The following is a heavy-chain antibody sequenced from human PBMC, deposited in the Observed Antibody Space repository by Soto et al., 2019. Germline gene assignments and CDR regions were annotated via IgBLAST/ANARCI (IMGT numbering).Heavy chain of an antibody. Sequence: LRLSCAASGFTLTSYAMGWVRQAPGKGLEWVSAISNDGGSKYYADSVRGRFTISRDTSKNTLHLQMNSLRGEDTAVYYCARRPDFFDYWGRGTLVTVYS. CDR3: ARRPDFFDY. CDR1: GFTLTSYA. V-gene: IGHV3-23*01. CDR2: ISNDGGSK. J-gene: IGHJ4*02.